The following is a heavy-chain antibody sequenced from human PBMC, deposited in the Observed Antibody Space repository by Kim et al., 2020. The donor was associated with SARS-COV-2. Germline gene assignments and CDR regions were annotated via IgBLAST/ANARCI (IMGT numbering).Heavy chain of an antibody. CDR3: ARDGPYGDYGIY. D-gene: IGHD4-17*01. Sequence: SETLSLTCTVSGGSISSGDYYWSWIRQPPGKGLEWIGYIYYSGSTYYNPSLKSRVTISVDTSKNQFSLKLSSVTAADTAVYYCARDGPYGDYGIYWGQGTLVTVSS. CDR1: GGSISSGDYY. V-gene: IGHV4-30-4*01. CDR2: IYYSGST. J-gene: IGHJ4*02.